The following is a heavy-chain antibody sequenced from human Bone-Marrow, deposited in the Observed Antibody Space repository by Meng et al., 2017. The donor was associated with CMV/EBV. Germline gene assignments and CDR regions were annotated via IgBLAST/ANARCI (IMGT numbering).Heavy chain of an antibody. CDR2: ISSSSSYI. CDR3: ARGYSYGYDYYYYYGMDV. V-gene: IGHV3-21*01. D-gene: IGHD5-18*01. J-gene: IGHJ6*02. Sequence: GESPKISCAASGFTFSSYSMNWVRQAPGKGLEWVSSISSSSSYIYYADSVKGRFTISRDNSKNTLYLQMNSLRAEDTAVYYCARGYSYGYDYYYYYGMDVWGQGTTVTFSS. CDR1: GFTFSSYS.